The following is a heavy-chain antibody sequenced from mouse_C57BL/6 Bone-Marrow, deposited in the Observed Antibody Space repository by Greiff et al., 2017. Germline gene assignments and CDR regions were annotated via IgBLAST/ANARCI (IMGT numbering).Heavy chain of an antibody. J-gene: IGHJ4*01. D-gene: IGHD1-1*01. V-gene: IGHV1-61*01. Sequence: QVQLQQPGAELVRPGSSVKLSCKASGYTFTSYWMDWVKQRPGQGLEWIGNIYPSDSETHYNPKFKDKATLTVDKSSSTAYMQLSSLTSEDSAVYYCAREDYGSSSHWAMDYWGQGTSVTVSS. CDR2: IYPSDSET. CDR3: AREDYGSSSHWAMDY. CDR1: GYTFTSYW.